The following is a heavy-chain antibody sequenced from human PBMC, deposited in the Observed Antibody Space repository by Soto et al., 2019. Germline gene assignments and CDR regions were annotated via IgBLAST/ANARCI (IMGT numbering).Heavy chain of an antibody. CDR2: IHTYNGNT. J-gene: IGHJ4*02. CDR1: GYTFTDYG. V-gene: IGHV1-18*01. Sequence: QVQLVQSGAEVKKPGASVKVYCKASGYTFTDYGISWVRQAPGRGLEWMGWIHTYNGNTNYAQKVQGRVTMTTDSSTSTAYMELRSLRSDDTAVYYCARDAQYSSRWHPIDYWGQGTLVTVSS. D-gene: IGHD6-19*01. CDR3: ARDAQYSSRWHPIDY.